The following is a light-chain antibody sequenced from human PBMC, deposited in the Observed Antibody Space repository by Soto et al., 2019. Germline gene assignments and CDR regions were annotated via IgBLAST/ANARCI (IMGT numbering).Light chain of an antibody. V-gene: IGLV2-14*03. CDR2: DVS. Sequence: QSALTQPASVSGSPGQSITISCTGTSSDIGGYTYVSWYQQHPGKAPKLIIYDVSNRPSGVSNRFSGSKSGNTASLAISVLQAEDEADYYCSSYTNTKTLVFGGGTKLTVL. CDR3: SSYTNTKTLV. CDR1: SSDIGGYTY. J-gene: IGLJ2*01.